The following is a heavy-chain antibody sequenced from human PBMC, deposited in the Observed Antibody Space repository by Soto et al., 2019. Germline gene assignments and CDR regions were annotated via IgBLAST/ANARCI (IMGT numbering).Heavy chain of an antibody. D-gene: IGHD3-10*01. CDR2: ISWNGGTS. CDR3: VRDVGTCCGSVSYGEL. Sequence: EGHLVESGGGSVQPGRSLRLSCEASGFTFDDYAMHWVRQVSGKGLEWVSCISWNGGTSDYADSVQGRFTSSRDNAKNSLYLQMNSLRLEDTALYYCVRDVGTCCGSVSYGELWGQGTLVTVSS. J-gene: IGHJ4*02. CDR1: GFTFDDYA. V-gene: IGHV3-9*01.